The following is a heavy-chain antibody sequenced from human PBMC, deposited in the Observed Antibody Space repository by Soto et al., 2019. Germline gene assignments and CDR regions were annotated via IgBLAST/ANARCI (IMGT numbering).Heavy chain of an antibody. J-gene: IGHJ5*01. CDR3: ASSLRFFDSLFNCDLFYP. Sequence: SETLCDSCTVSGGSIISGDYYWSWIRQQPGKGLEWIGYIYYSGDTSYNPSVKSRVNISIDTSKNQFSLKLSSVTAADTAVYSPASSLRFFDSLFNCDLFYPCGRRTLVTVSS. V-gene: IGHV4-30-4*08. D-gene: IGHD3-9*01. CDR2: IYYSGDT. CDR1: GGSIISGDYY.